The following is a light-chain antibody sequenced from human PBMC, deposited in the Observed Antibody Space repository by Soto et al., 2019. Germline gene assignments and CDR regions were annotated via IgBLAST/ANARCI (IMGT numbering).Light chain of an antibody. CDR2: VAS. V-gene: IGKV3-20*01. CDR3: QQYGTSPFT. CDR1: QSISSSH. Sequence: EIVLTQSPGTLSLSPGERATLSCRASQSISSSHLAWYQQKPGQAPRLLIYVASSRATGIPDRFSGSGSGTDFARTISRLEPDDFEVYYCQQYGTSPFTFGQGTRLE. J-gene: IGKJ5*01.